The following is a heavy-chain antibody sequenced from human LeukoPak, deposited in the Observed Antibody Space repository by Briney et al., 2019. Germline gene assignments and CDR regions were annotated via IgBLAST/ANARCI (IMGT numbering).Heavy chain of an antibody. Sequence: SETLSLTCTVSGGSISSYYWSWIRQPPGKGPEWIGYIYYSGSTNYNPSLKSRVTISVDTSKNQFSLKLSSVTAADTAVYYCARGTEDWFDPWGQGTLVTVSS. CDR3: ARGTEDWFDP. CDR1: GGSISSYY. CDR2: IYYSGST. V-gene: IGHV4-59*08. J-gene: IGHJ5*02.